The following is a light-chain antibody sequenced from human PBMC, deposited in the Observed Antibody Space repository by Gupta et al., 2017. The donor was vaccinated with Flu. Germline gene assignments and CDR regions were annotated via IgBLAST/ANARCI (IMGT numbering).Light chain of an antibody. CDR2: NSY. CDR1: QSISNN. V-gene: IGKV3-15*01. Sequence: ATLPVSLGERGTFSCRASQSISNNLAWYQQKPGQPPRLLIYNSYTRATDIPARFSGAGSGTDLTLTIDSRRSEEFAVYYCQHYSDRPPWTFGQGTKVDIK. J-gene: IGKJ1*01. CDR3: QHYSDRPPWT.